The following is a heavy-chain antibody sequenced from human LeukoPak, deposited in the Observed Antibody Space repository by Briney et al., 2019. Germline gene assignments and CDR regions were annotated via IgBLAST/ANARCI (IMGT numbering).Heavy chain of an antibody. CDR2: ISSSGAYI. V-gene: IGHV3-21*01. D-gene: IGHD4-11*01. Sequence: PGGSLRLSCAASGFAFRSFSMNCVRGAPGKGQWWVSSISSSGAYIFYEASVKGRFTISRDNAKNSLYPQMNTVRAADTAVYYCAREPTTVSTPGWGQGTLVTVSS. CDR3: AREPTTVSTPG. CDR1: GFAFRSFS. J-gene: IGHJ4*02.